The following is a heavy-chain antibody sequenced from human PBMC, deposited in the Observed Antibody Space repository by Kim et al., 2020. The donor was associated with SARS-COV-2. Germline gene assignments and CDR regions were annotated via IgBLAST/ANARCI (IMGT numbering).Heavy chain of an antibody. V-gene: IGHV5-51*01. Sequence: GESLKISCKGSGYSFTSYWIGWVRQMPGKGLEWMGIIYPGDSDTRYSPSFQGQVTISADKSISTAYLQWSSLKASDTAMYYCARHENDYSSSWYWTRYYYGMDVWGQGTTVTVSS. CDR1: GYSFTSYW. D-gene: IGHD6-13*01. CDR3: ARHENDYSSSWYWTRYYYGMDV. J-gene: IGHJ6*02. CDR2: IYPGDSDT.